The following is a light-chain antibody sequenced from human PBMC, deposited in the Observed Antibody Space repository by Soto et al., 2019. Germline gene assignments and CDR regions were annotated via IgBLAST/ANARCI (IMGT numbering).Light chain of an antibody. CDR1: QGIGRY. CDR3: QQAFTFPLT. Sequence: DIQKTQSPSSVSAAVGDRVTITCRASQGIGRYLVWFQQKPGKAPRLLIYDASSLQSVVPSRFSGSSSGTDFTLTISSLQPEDFATYYCQQAFTFPLTFGGGTEVEIK. V-gene: IGKV1-12*01. J-gene: IGKJ4*01. CDR2: DAS.